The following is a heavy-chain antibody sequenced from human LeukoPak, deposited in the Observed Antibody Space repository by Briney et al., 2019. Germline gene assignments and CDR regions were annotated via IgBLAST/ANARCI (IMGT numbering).Heavy chain of an antibody. J-gene: IGHJ3*02. Sequence: SETLSLTCTVSGGSISSSSYYWGWIRQPPGKGLEWIGSIYYSGSTYYNPSLKSRVTISVDTSKNQFSLKLSSVTAADTAVYYCARPTTGNYDPYDAFDIWGQGTMVTVSS. D-gene: IGHD1-1*01. CDR1: GGSISSSSYY. CDR3: ARPTTGNYDPYDAFDI. V-gene: IGHV4-39*01. CDR2: IYYSGST.